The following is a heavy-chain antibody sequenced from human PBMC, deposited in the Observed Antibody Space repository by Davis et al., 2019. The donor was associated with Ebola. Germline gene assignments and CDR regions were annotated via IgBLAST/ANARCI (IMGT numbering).Heavy chain of an antibody. CDR1: GYTFTSYA. CDR3: AGGKIVVVPAAVVNYYGMDV. D-gene: IGHD2-2*01. CDR2: INAGNGNT. V-gene: IGHV1-3*01. Sequence: ASVKVSCKASGYTFTSYAMHWVRQAPGQRLEWMGWINAGNGNTKYSQKFQGRVTITRETSASTAYMELSSLRSEDTAVYYCAGGKIVVVPAAVVNYYGMDVWGQGTTVTVSS. J-gene: IGHJ6*02.